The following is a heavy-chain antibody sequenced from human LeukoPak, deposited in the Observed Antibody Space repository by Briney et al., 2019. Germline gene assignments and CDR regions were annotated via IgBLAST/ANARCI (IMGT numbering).Heavy chain of an antibody. J-gene: IGHJ4*02. V-gene: IGHV5-51*01. CDR1: GYSFTSYW. CDR3: ARHVGAGGAAAGTIDY. Sequence: GESLKISCKGSGYSFTSYWIGWVRQMPGKGLEWMGIIYPGDSDTRYSPSFQGQVTISADKSISTAYLQWSSLKASDTAMYYCARHVGAGGAAAGTIDYWGQGPLVTVSS. D-gene: IGHD6-13*01. CDR2: IYPGDSDT.